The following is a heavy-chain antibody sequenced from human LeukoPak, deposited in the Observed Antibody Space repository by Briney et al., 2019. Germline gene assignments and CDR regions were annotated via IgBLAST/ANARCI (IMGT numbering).Heavy chain of an antibody. CDR3: AGIRSRGVFDI. V-gene: IGHV4-61*01. D-gene: IGHD2-8*01. J-gene: IGHJ3*02. CDR1: GGSVSSGSYY. Sequence: SETLSLTCTVSGGSVSSGSYYWSWIRQPPGKGLEWIGDVYYGGSTNYNPALDSRVTISVDTSKDQSTQKLSSVTAAETAVYYCAGIRSRGVFDIWGQGTMVTVSS. CDR2: VYYGGST.